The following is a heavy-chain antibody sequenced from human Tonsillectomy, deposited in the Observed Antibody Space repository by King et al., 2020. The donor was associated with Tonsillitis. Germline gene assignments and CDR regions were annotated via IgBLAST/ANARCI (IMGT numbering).Heavy chain of an antibody. D-gene: IGHD4-11*01. CDR2: MHTSGTT. Sequence: QLQESGPGLVKPSQTLSLSCTVSGGSIRGGSFYWTWIRQPAGKGLECIGRMHTSGTTNYSPSLRSRVTMSIDTSKSQFSLNLTSVTAADTAGYYCARARYSNFAANYYYVDVWGKGTTVTVSS. CDR3: ARARYSNFAANYYYVDV. V-gene: IGHV4-61*02. CDR1: GGSIRGGSFY. J-gene: IGHJ6*03.